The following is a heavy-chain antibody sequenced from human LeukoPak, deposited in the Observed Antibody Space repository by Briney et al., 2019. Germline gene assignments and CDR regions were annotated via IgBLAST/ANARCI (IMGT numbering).Heavy chain of an antibody. CDR3: ARVRKLELRY. CDR2: ISSSSSYI. Sequence: GGSLRLSCAASGFTFSSYSMNWVRQAPGKGLEWVSSISSSSSYIYYPDSVKGRFTISRDNAKNSLYLQMNSLRAEDTAVYYCARVRKLELRYWGQGTLVTVSS. CDR1: GFTFSSYS. D-gene: IGHD1-7*01. J-gene: IGHJ4*02. V-gene: IGHV3-21*01.